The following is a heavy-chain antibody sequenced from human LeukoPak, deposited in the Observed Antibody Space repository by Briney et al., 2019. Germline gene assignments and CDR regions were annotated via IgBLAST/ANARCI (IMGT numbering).Heavy chain of an antibody. D-gene: IGHD6-6*01. CDR3: AKGFEYSSSSGFDY. J-gene: IGHJ4*02. CDR1: GFTFSNYA. V-gene: IGHV3-23*01. Sequence: GGSLRLSCAASGFTFSNYAMSWVRQTPGRGLEWVSAVYGSGGTTKYADSVKGRFTISRDNSKNTLYLQMNSLRAEDTAVYYCAKGFEYSSSSGFDYWGRGTLVTVSS. CDR2: VYGSGGTT.